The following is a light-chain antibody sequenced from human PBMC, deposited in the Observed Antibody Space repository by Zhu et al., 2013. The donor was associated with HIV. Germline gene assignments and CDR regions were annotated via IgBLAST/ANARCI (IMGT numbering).Light chain of an antibody. Sequence: QSVLTQPPSASGTPGQRVTISCSGSRYNIRSNTVNWYQQLPGMAPKLLIYSNNKRPSGVPDRFSGSKSGTSASLAISALQSEDEADYYCETWDNSLRGGAFGGGTKVTVL. CDR1: RYNIRSNT. CDR2: SNN. CDR3: ETWDNSLRGGA. V-gene: IGLV1-44*01. J-gene: IGLJ2*01.